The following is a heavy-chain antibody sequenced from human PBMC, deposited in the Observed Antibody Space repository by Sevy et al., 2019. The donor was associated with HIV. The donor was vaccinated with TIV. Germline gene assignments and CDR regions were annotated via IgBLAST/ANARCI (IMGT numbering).Heavy chain of an antibody. V-gene: IGHV1-46*01. CDR1: GYTFTSYY. J-gene: IGHJ6*02. CDR2: INPSGGST. Sequence: ASVKVSCKASGYTFTSYYMHWVRQAPGQGLEWMGIINPSGGSTSYAQKFQGRVTMTRETSTSTVYMELSSLRSEDTAVYYCARELPYDILTGYYNPAPMDVWGQGTTVTVSS. D-gene: IGHD3-9*01. CDR3: ARELPYDILTGYYNPAPMDV.